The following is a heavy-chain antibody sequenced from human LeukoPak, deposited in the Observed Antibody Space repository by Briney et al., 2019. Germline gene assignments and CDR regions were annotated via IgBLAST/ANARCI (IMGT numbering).Heavy chain of an antibody. CDR2: INHSGST. J-gene: IGHJ4*02. CDR3: ARMRSSSTPYFDY. V-gene: IGHV4-34*01. CDR1: GGSFSGYY. Sequence: SETLSLTCAVYGGSFSGYYWNWIRQPPGKGLEWIGEINHSGSTNYNPSLKSRVTISVDTSKNQFSLKLSSVTAEDTAVYYCARMRSSSTPYFDYWGQGTLVTVSS.